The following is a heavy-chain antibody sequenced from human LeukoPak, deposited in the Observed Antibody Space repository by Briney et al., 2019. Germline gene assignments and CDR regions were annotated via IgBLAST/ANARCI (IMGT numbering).Heavy chain of an antibody. CDR2: IYPGDSDT. CDR1: GYIFTSYW. J-gene: IGHJ4*02. Sequence: AGQSLKISCKGSGYIFTSYWIGWVRQMPGKGLEWMGIIYPGDSDTRYSPSFQGQVTISADKSISTAYLQWSSLKASDTAMYYCARRPPVGATNYYFDYWGQGTLVTVSS. CDR3: ARRPPVGATNYYFDY. V-gene: IGHV5-51*01. D-gene: IGHD1-26*01.